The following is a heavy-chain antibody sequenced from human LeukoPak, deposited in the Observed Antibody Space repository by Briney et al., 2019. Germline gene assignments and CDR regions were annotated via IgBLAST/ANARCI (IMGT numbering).Heavy chain of an antibody. Sequence: PGGSLRLPCAASGFTFSNAWMSWVRQSPGKGLEWVGRIQSKTAGGTTDYAAPVKGRFTISRDDSKNALYLQMNSLKTDDTALYYCTTERDGGPHYWGQGSLVTVSS. D-gene: IGHD4-23*01. J-gene: IGHJ4*02. CDR2: IQSKTAGGTT. V-gene: IGHV3-15*01. CDR3: TTERDGGPHY. CDR1: GFTFSNAW.